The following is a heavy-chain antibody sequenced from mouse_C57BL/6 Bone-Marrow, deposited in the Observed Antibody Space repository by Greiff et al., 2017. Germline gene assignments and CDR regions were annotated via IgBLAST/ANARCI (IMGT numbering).Heavy chain of an antibody. CDR1: GFTFSSYA. D-gene: IGHD2-2*01. V-gene: IGHV5-4*03. CDR2: ISDGGSYT. Sequence: EVNVVESGGGLVKPGGSLKLSCAASGFTFSSYAMSWVRQTPEKRLEWVATISDGGSYTYYPDNVKGRFTISRDNAKNNLYLQMSHLKSEDTAMYYCIGYRAWFAYWGQGTLVTVSA. CDR3: IGYRAWFAY. J-gene: IGHJ3*01.